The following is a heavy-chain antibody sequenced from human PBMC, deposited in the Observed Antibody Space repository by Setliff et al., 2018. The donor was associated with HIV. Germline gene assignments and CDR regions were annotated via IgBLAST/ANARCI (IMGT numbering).Heavy chain of an antibody. CDR3: ASGDGYNAFDFDY. D-gene: IGHD5-12*01. J-gene: IGHJ4*02. Sequence: TLSLTCTVSGGSISSYYWSWIRQPPGKGLEWIGYIYYSGSTNYNPSLKSRVTISVDTSKNQFSLKLSSVTAADTAVYYCASGDGYNAFDFDYWGQGTLVTVSS. V-gene: IGHV4-59*01. CDR2: IYYSGST. CDR1: GGSISSYY.